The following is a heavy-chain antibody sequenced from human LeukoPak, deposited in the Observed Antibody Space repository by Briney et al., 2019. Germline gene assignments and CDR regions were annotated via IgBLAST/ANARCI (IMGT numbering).Heavy chain of an antibody. CDR3: AREPDYGDPY. D-gene: IGHD4/OR15-4a*01. CDR2: ITSSGTTT. CDR1: GYSFSDSY. V-gene: IGHV3-11*01. J-gene: IGHJ4*02. Sequence: PGGSLRLSCSASGYSFSDSYMSLFRLSPEKGLEWIAYITSSGTTTEYADSVKGRFTISRVNAKNSLYLQMNSLRPEDTAVYYCAREPDYGDPYWGQGTLVTVSS.